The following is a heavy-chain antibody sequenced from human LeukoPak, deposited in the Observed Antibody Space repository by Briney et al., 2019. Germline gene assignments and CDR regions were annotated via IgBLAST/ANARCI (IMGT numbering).Heavy chain of an antibody. J-gene: IGHJ4*02. CDR1: GGSFSGYY. V-gene: IGHV4-34*01. CDR2: INHSGST. Sequence: PSETLSLTCAVYGGSFSGYYWSWIRQPPGKGLEWIGEINHSGSTNYNPSLKSRVTISVDTSKNQFSLKLSSVTVADTAVYYCARDGWLDYFDYWGQGTLVTVSS. D-gene: IGHD5-24*01. CDR3: ARDGWLDYFDY.